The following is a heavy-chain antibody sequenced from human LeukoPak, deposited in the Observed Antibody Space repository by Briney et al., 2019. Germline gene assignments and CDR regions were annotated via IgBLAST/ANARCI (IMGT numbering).Heavy chain of an antibody. CDR3: ARFCNGPGWLSGYYCAIDV. CDR1: GASIKSNNW. V-gene: IGHV4-4*02. D-gene: IGHD3-3*01. Sequence: PSETLSLTCAVSGASIKSNNWWSWVRPPPGTGLEWIGEVYHSGSTHYNPSLESRVTVSVDKSKNRFSLDLSSVTAADTAVYYCARFCNGPGWLSGYYCAIDVWGQGTTVTVSS. CDR2: VYHSGST. J-gene: IGHJ6*02.